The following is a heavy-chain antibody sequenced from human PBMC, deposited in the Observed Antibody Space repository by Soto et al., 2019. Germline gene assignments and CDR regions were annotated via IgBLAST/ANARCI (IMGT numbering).Heavy chain of an antibody. V-gene: IGHV4-4*02. D-gene: IGHD1-26*01. J-gene: IGHJ4*02. CDR3: ATSQQGEYFDN. CDR2: IYHSGSI. CDR1: GDSISSSLW. Sequence: SETLSLTCDVSGDSISSSLWWSWVRQTPGKGLEWIGEIYHSGSINYSPSLKSRVTISADRSKNQFSLTLTAVTAADTAVYYCATSQQGEYFDNWGQGTLVTVSS.